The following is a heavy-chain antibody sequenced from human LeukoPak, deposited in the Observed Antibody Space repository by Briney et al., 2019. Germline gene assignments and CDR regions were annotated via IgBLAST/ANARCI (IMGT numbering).Heavy chain of an antibody. V-gene: IGHV5-51*03. CDR1: GYKFTTYW. D-gene: IGHD3-9*01. J-gene: IGHJ4*02. CDR2: IYPGDSDT. Sequence: KSGESLKISCKATGYKFTTYWIVWVRQMPGKGLEWVGIIYPGDSDTRYSPSFQGQVTISADKSITTAYLQWSSLKASDTAMYFCARRSNYDILTGGAYYFDSWGQGTLVTVSS. CDR3: ARRSNYDILTGGAYYFDS.